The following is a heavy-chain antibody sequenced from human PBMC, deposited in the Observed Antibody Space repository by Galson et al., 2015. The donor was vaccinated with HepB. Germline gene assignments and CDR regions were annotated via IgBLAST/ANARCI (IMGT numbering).Heavy chain of an antibody. J-gene: IGHJ6*03. Sequence: CAISGDSVSSNSATWNWIRQSTSRGLEWLGRTYYRSKWYNDYAVSVKSRITINPDTSKNQFSLQVKSVTPEDTAVYYCARESPGIAARDLYYSYYYMDIWGKGTTVTVSS. CDR2: TYYRSKWYN. CDR3: ARESPGIAARDLYYSYYYMDI. CDR1: GDSVSSNSAT. V-gene: IGHV6-1*01. D-gene: IGHD6-6*01.